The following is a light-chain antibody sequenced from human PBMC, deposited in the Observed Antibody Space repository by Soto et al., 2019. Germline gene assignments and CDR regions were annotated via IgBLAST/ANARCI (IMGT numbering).Light chain of an antibody. CDR1: QGIRND. CDR2: AAS. J-gene: IGKJ4*01. CDR3: LQDYNYPLT. Sequence: AIQMTQSPSSLSASVGDRVTITCRASQGIRNDLGWYQQKPGKAPKLLIYAASSLQSGVPSRFSGSGSSTDVTLTISSLQPEDFATYYCLQDYNYPLTFGGGTKVEIK. V-gene: IGKV1-6*01.